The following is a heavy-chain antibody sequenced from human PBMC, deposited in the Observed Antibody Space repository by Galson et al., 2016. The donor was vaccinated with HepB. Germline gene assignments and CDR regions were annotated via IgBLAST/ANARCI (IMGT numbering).Heavy chain of an antibody. Sequence: SLRLSCAASGFYFPNTWMNWVRQAPGKGLEWVGRINAKSDGGTTVFAAPVKGRFTMSKDYSRNTLFLQMDSLKTEDTALYFCTTDNWYYFDHWGQGTLVSVSS. J-gene: IGHJ4*02. CDR2: INAKSDGGTT. D-gene: IGHD1-1*01. CDR3: TTDNWYYFDH. CDR1: GFYFPNTW. V-gene: IGHV3-15*07.